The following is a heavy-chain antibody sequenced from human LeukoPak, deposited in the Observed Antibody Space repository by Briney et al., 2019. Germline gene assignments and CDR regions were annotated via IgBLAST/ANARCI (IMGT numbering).Heavy chain of an antibody. V-gene: IGHV3-48*02. Sequence: GGSLRLSCAASRFTFSTYSMNWVRQAPGKGLGWVSYIRASDSHISYADSVKGRSTISTDSAKNSLYLQMNSLRDEDTAVYYCARDFEFAFDYWGQGILVTVSS. J-gene: IGHJ4*02. CDR3: ARDFEFAFDY. D-gene: IGHD3-10*01. CDR2: IRASDSHI. CDR1: RFTFSTYS.